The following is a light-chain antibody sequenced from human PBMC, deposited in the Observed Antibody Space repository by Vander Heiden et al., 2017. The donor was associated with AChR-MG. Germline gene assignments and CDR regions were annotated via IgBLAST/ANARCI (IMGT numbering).Light chain of an antibody. Sequence: QSALTQSPSTSGTPAQRVTISCSGSSSNIGTHTVNWSHQLPGPAPKHHTSVNNQRPSGGPDRVLCSTSGTSASPAISGLQAEEEDDDYCAGWEESLNGHWVFGGGTKLTVL. V-gene: IGLV1-44*01. J-gene: IGLJ3*02. CDR3: AGWEESLNGHWV. CDR2: VNN. CDR1: SSNIGTHT.